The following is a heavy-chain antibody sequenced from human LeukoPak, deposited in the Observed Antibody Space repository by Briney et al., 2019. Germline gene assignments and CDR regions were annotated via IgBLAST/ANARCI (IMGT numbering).Heavy chain of an antibody. CDR1: GGSISSYY. CDR3: ARGILGRGYFDL. D-gene: IGHD3-3*01. J-gene: IGHJ2*01. Sequence: SETLSLTCTVSGGSISSYYWSWIRQTPGEGLQWIGGIKYGGSTDYNPSLKSRVTMSIDTSKNQFSLKLTSVTAADTGVYYCARGILGRGYFDLWGRDTLVTVSS. V-gene: IGHV4-34*01. CDR2: IKYGGST.